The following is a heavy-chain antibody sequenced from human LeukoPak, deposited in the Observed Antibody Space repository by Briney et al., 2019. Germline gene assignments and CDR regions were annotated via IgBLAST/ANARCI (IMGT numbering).Heavy chain of an antibody. D-gene: IGHD2-2*02. CDR1: GGSISSYY. V-gene: IGHV4-59*01. J-gene: IGHJ4*02. Sequence: SETLSLTCTVSGGSISSYYWSWIRQPPGKGLEWIRYIYYSGSTNYNPSLKSRVTISVDTSKNQFSLKLSSVTAADTAMYYCARDGRYCSSTSCYTTFDYWGQGTLVTVSS. CDR2: IYYSGST. CDR3: ARDGRYCSSTSCYTTFDY.